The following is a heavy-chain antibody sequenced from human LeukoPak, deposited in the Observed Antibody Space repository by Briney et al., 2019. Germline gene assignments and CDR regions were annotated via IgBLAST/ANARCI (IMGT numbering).Heavy chain of an antibody. CDR1: GLSFRSYA. V-gene: IGHV3-43*02. J-gene: IGHJ3*02. Sequence: GGSLRLSCAASGLSFRSYAMTWVRQGPGKGLEWVSLISGDGDSTYYPDSVKGRFTISRDNSKNSLYLQMNSLRTEDTALYYRAKDIGADYYYDSSGYFIWGQGTMVTVSS. CDR3: AKDIGADYYYDSSGYFI. CDR2: ISGDGDST. D-gene: IGHD3-22*01.